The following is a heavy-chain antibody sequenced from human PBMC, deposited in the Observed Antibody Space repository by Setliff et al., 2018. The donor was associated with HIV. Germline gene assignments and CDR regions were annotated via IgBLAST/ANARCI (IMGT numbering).Heavy chain of an antibody. J-gene: IGHJ4*02. V-gene: IGHV1-2*06. CDR3: ARHLTPLLVVVS. Sequence: GASVKVSCKASGYIFTDYYIHWVRQAPGQGLEWMGRINPDSGGTNFARKFQGRVTMTRDTSITTVYMEVSGLRSDDTAVYYCARHLTPLLVVVSWGQGTLVTVSS. D-gene: IGHD2-15*01. CDR2: INPDSGGT. CDR1: GYIFTDYY.